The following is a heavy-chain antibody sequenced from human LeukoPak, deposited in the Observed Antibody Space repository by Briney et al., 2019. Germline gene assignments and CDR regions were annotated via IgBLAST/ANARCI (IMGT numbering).Heavy chain of an antibody. CDR3: ARDDSSSRYYFDY. Sequence: PGRSLRLSCAASGFTFSSYAMHWVRQAPGKGLEWVAVISYDGSNKYYADSVKGRFTISRDNSKNTLYLQMNSLRAEDTAVYYCARDDSSSRYYFDYWGQGTLVTVSS. V-gene: IGHV3-30*04. J-gene: IGHJ4*02. CDR1: GFTFSSYA. CDR2: ISYDGSNK. D-gene: IGHD6-13*01.